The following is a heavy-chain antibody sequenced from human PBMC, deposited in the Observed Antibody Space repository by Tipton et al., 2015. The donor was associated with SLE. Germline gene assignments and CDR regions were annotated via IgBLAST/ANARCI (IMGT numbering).Heavy chain of an antibody. V-gene: IGHV4-39*07. D-gene: IGHD4-17*01. J-gene: IGHJ4*02. CDR2: IYYSGST. Sequence: TLSLTCTVSGGSISSNSYYWAWIRQPPGKGLEWIGNIYYSGSTYYNPSLKSRVTISVDTPKNQFSLKLSSVTAADTAVYYCATLAVTSAPYFDYWGQGTLVTVSS. CDR3: ATLAVTSAPYFDY. CDR1: GGSISSNSYY.